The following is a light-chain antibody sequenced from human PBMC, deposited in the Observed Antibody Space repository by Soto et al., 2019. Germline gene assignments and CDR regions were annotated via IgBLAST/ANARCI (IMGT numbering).Light chain of an antibody. Sequence: QSVLTQPPSASGTPGQRVTISCSGSSSNIGSNYVYWYQQLPGTAPKLLIYRNNQRPSGVPDRFSASKSGTSASLAISGLRSEDEADYYCAAWDDSLNGGVFGGGTKLTVL. CDR2: RNN. CDR3: AAWDDSLNGGV. V-gene: IGLV1-47*01. CDR1: SSNIGSNY. J-gene: IGLJ3*02.